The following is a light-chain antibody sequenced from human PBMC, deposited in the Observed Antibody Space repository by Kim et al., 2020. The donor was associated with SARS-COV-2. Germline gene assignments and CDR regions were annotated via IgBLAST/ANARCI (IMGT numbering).Light chain of an antibody. CDR1: QSVSSSY. J-gene: IGKJ4*01. CDR3: QQYGSSPLT. Sequence: SPGERATLSCRASQSVSSSYLAWYQQKPGQAPRLLIYGASSRATGIPDRFSGSRSGTDFTLTISRLEPEYFAVYYCQQYGSSPLTFGGGTKVDIK. CDR2: GAS. V-gene: IGKV3-20*01.